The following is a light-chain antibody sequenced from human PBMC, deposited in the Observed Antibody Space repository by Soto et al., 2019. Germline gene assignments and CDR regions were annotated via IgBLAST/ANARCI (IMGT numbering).Light chain of an antibody. CDR3: CSYAGRV. Sequence: QSALTQPASVSGSPGQSITISCPGTSSDVGSYNLVSWYQQHPGKAPKLMIYEGSKRPSGVSNRFSGSKSGNTASLTISGLQAEDEADYYCCSYAGRVFGGGTKLTVL. CDR1: SSDVGSYNL. J-gene: IGLJ3*02. V-gene: IGLV2-23*01. CDR2: EGS.